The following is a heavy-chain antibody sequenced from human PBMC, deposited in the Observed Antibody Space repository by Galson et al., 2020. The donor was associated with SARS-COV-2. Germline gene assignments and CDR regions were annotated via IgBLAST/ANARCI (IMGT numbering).Heavy chain of an antibody. V-gene: IGHV3-53*05. CDR1: GFSVSNKY. J-gene: IGHJ4*02. D-gene: IGHD5-18*01. CDR2: IYDIGST. CDR3: VRDDGTAPYDY. Sequence: METGGSLRLSCAASGFSVSNKYMSWVRQASGKGLEWVSVIYDIGSTNYADSVWGRFTISRDTSKNMVYLQMNSLRAEDTAVYYCVRDDGTAPYDYWGQGTLVTVSS.